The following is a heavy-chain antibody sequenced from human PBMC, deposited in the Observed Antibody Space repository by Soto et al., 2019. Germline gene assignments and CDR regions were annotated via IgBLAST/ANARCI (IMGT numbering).Heavy chain of an antibody. Sequence: GGSLRLSCAASGFTFSSYAMSWVRQAPGKGLEWVSAISGSGGSTYYADSVKGRFTISRDNSKNTLYLQMNSLRAEDTAVYYCAKDRDIVVVPAAPGNAFDIWGQGTMVTVSS. J-gene: IGHJ3*02. D-gene: IGHD2-2*01. V-gene: IGHV3-23*01. CDR1: GFTFSSYA. CDR2: ISGSGGST. CDR3: AKDRDIVVVPAAPGNAFDI.